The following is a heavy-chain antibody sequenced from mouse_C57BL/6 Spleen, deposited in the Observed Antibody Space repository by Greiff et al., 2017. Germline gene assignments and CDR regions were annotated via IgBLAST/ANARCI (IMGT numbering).Heavy chain of an antibody. V-gene: IGHV5-17*01. D-gene: IGHD2-5*01. CDR2: ISSGSSTI. CDR3: ARIYSNSYYAMDY. J-gene: IGHJ4*01. Sequence: DVKLVESGGGLVKPGGSLKLSCAASGFTFSDYGMHWVRQAPEKGLEWVAYISSGSSTIYYADTVKGRFTISRDNAKNTLFLQMTSLRSEDTAMYYCARIYSNSYYAMDYWGQGTSVTVSS. CDR1: GFTFSDYG.